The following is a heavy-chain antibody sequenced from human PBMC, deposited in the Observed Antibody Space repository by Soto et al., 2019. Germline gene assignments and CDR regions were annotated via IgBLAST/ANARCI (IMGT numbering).Heavy chain of an antibody. CDR2: ISYSGST. V-gene: IGHV4-39*01. Sequence: SETLSLTCTVSGASISTIHNYWGWIRQPPGRGLEWIGSISYSGSTYYNPSFKSRVTISLDTSNAQFSLRLSSVTAADTAVYFCARPLLMTADYYYGTDVRGRGTSVTVSS. CDR1: GASISTIHNY. CDR3: ARPLLMTADYYYGTDV. J-gene: IGHJ6*02. D-gene: IGHD2-15*01.